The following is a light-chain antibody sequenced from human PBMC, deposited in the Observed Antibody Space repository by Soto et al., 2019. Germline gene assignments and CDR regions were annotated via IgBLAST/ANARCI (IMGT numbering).Light chain of an antibody. CDR2: EVN. CDR3: SSYAGSNGVI. V-gene: IGLV2-8*01. CDR1: SSDVGNYNY. J-gene: IGLJ2*01. Sequence: SALTQPPSASGSPGQSVTISCTGTSSDVGNYNYVSWYQQHPGKAPKLMIYEVNKRPSGVPDRFSGSKSGNTASLTVSGLQAEDEADYYCSSYAGSNGVIFGGGTKLTVL.